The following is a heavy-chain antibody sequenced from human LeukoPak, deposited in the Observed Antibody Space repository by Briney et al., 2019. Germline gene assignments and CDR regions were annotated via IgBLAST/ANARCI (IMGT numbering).Heavy chain of an antibody. CDR2: IIPIFGIA. Sequence: RASVKVSCKASGGTFSSYAISWVRQAPGQGLEWMGRIIPIFGIANYAQRFQGRVTITADKSTSTAYMELSSLRSEGTAVYYCARDNDYGDYAGVPFDYWGQGTLVTVSS. D-gene: IGHD4-17*01. CDR3: ARDNDYGDYAGVPFDY. J-gene: IGHJ4*02. V-gene: IGHV1-69*04. CDR1: GGTFSSYA.